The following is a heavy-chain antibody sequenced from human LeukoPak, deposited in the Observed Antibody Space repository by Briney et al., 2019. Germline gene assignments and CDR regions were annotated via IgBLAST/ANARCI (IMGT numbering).Heavy chain of an antibody. J-gene: IGHJ4*02. CDR1: GYTFTGYY. V-gene: IGHV1-2*02. CDR2: INPNSGGT. D-gene: IGHD3-22*01. CDR3: ARDMNYYDSSGIDY. Sequence: ASVKVSCKAPGYTFTGYYMHWVRQAPGQGLEWMGWINPNSGGTNYAQKFQGRVTMTRDTSISTAYMELSRLRSDDTAVYYCARDMNYYDSSGIDYWGQGTLVTVSS.